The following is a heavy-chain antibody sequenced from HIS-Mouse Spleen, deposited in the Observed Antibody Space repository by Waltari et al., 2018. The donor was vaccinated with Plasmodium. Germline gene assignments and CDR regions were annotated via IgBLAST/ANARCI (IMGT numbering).Heavy chain of an antibody. J-gene: IGHJ4*02. CDR2: IYYSGST. V-gene: IGHV4-59*08. CDR1: GGSLSSYY. D-gene: IGHD5-18*01. Sequence: HGQLQESGPGLVKPSETLSLTCTVSGGSLSSYYWSWIRQPPGKGLEWIGYIYYSGSTNYNPSLKSRVTISVDTSKNQFSLKLSSVTAADTAVYYCARLRYSYGYFDYWGQGTLVTVSS. CDR3: ARLRYSYGYFDY.